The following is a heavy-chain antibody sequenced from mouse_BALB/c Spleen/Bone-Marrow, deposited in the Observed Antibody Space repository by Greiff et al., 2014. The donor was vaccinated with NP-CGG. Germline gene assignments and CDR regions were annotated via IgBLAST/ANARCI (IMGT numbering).Heavy chain of an antibody. CDR1: GFNIKDTY. D-gene: IGHD1-1*01. V-gene: IGHV14-3*02. Sequence: EVQLQQSGAELVKPGASVKLSCTASGFNIKDTYMHWVKQRPEQGLEWIGRIDPANGNTKYDPKFQGKATITADTSSNTAYLRLSSLTSEDTAVYYCAPYYYGSSQFAYWGQGTLVTVSA. J-gene: IGHJ3*01. CDR3: APYYYGSSQFAY. CDR2: IDPANGNT.